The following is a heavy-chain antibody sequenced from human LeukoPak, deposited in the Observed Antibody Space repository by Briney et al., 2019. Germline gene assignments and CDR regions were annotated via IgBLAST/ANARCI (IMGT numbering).Heavy chain of an antibody. CDR1: GGSISSSNYY. V-gene: IGHV4-39*02. CDR2: IYYSGSI. D-gene: IGHD3-10*01. Sequence: SETLSLTCTVSGGSISSSNYYWGWIRQPPGKGLEWIGSIYYSGSIYYNPSLKSRVTISVDTSKNQFSLQLNSVTPEDTAVYYCARDLLDYYGSGSQFDYWGQGTLVTVSS. J-gene: IGHJ4*02. CDR3: ARDLLDYYGSGSQFDY.